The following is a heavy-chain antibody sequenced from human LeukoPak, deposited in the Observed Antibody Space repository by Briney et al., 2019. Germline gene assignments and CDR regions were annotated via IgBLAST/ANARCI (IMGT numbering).Heavy chain of an antibody. V-gene: IGHV1-2*02. CDR3: ASPIGGTIPPYYYYYYMDV. CDR1: GYTFTGYY. D-gene: IGHD3-16*01. J-gene: IGHJ6*03. CDR2: LNPNSGGT. Sequence: AASVKVSCKASGYTFTGYYMHWVRQAPGQGLEWMGWLNPNSGGTNYAQKFQGRVTMTRDTSISTAYMELSRLRSDDTAVYYCASPIGGTIPPYYYYYYMDVWGKGTTVTVSS.